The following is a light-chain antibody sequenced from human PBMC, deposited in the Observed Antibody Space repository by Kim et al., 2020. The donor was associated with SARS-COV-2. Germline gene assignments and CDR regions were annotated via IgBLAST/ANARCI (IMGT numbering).Light chain of an antibody. CDR2: AAS. V-gene: IGKV1-9*01. Sequence: GDRVTITCRDSQGISSYLAWYQQXPGKAPKLLIYAASTLQSGVPSRFSGSGSGPDFTLTISSVQPEDFATYYCQQLNSYRVTFGQGSRM. CDR1: QGISSY. CDR3: QQLNSYRVT. J-gene: IGKJ5*01.